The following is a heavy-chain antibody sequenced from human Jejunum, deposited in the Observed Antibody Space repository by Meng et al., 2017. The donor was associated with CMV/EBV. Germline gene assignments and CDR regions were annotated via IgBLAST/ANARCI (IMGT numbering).Heavy chain of an antibody. V-gene: IGHV3-30*02. J-gene: IGHJ4*02. CDR1: TFSSYG. Sequence: TFSSYGMHWVRQAPGKGLEWVAFIRYDGSHKYYADSVKGRFTISRDNSKNTLYLQMNSLRAEDTAVYYCAKDRIPGYSSSWYFFYWGQGTLVTVSS. D-gene: IGHD6-13*01. CDR2: IRYDGSHK. CDR3: AKDRIPGYSSSWYFFY.